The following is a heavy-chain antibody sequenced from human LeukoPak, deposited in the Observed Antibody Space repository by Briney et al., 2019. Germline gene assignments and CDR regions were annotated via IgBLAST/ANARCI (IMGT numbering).Heavy chain of an antibody. D-gene: IGHD3-10*01. CDR2: IYHSGST. Sequence: SETLSLTCAVYGGSFSGYYWSWIRQPPGKGLEWIGEIYHSGSTNYNPSLKSRVTISVDTSKNQFSLKLSSVTAADTAVYYCARARGFGQLSKYYGMDVWGKGTTVTVSS. J-gene: IGHJ6*04. CDR1: GGSFSGYY. V-gene: IGHV4-34*01. CDR3: ARARGFGQLSKYYGMDV.